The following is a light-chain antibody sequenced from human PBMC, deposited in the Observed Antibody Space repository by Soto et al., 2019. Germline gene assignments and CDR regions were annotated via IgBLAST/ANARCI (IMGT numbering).Light chain of an antibody. Sequence: EIVLTQSPGTLSLSPGERATLSCRASQSVTSDYLAWYRQKPGQAPRLLIYAISTRATGIPDRFSGSGSGTDFTLTISRLEPEDVAVYYCQQYGSSRTFGQGTKVEIK. CDR3: QQYGSSRT. J-gene: IGKJ1*01. CDR1: QSVTSDY. CDR2: AIS. V-gene: IGKV3-20*01.